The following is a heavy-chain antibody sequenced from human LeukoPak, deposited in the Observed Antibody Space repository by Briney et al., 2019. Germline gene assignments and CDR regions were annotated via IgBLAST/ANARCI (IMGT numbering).Heavy chain of an antibody. CDR1: RFTFSSYA. D-gene: IGHD6-25*01. Sequence: GGSLRLSCAASRFTFSSYAMHWVRQAPGKGLEWVAVISYDGSNKYYADSVKGRFTISRDNSKNTLYLQMNSLRAEDTAVYYCARYAARAHWYFDLWGRGTLVTVSS. CDR3: ARYAARAHWYFDL. J-gene: IGHJ2*01. V-gene: IGHV3-30-3*01. CDR2: ISYDGSNK.